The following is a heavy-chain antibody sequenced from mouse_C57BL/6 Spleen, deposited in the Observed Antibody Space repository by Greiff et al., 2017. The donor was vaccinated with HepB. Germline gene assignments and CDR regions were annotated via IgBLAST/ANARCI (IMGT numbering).Heavy chain of an antibody. CDR3: AREANWGPFAY. CDR2: INYDGSST. J-gene: IGHJ3*01. V-gene: IGHV5-16*01. D-gene: IGHD4-1*01. CDR1: GFTFSDYY. Sequence: DVQLVESEGGLVQPGSSMKLSCTASGFTFSDYYMAWVRQVPEKGLEWVANINYDGSSTYYLDSLKSRFIISRDNAKNILYLQMSSLKSEDTATYYCAREANWGPFAYWGQGTLVTVSA.